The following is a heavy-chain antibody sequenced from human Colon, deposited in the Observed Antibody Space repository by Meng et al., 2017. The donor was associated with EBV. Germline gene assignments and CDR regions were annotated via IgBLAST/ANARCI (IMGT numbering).Heavy chain of an antibody. V-gene: IGHV1-18*01. CDR3: ARGTPGRSYSDY. CDR2: LGAHDGDT. Sequence: QVQPVQSGPEVKQPGASVKVSCKASDYTFTGYGVSWVRQAPGQGLEWMAWLGAHDGDTSHAPKFQGRVTVSADRPTATAYMELRSLRSDDTAVYYCARGTPGRSYSDYWGQGTLVTVSS. CDR1: DYTFTGYG. J-gene: IGHJ4*02. D-gene: IGHD3-10*01.